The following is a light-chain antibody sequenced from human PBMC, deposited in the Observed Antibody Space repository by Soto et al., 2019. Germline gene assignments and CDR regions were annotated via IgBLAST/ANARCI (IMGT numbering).Light chain of an antibody. CDR3: QQRSNWPLT. CDR1: QSVSSY. J-gene: IGKJ4*01. CDR2: DAS. Sequence: EIVLTQSPATLSLSPGERATLSCRASQSVSSYLAWYQQKPGQAPRLLIYDASNRAYGIPGRLSGSGSGTDFTLTISSLEPEEFATDYCQQRSNWPLTFGGGTKVEIK. V-gene: IGKV3-11*01.